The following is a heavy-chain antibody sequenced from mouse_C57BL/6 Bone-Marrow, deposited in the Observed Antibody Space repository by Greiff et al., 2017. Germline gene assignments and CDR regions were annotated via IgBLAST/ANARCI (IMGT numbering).Heavy chain of an antibody. CDR2: IDPSDSYT. CDR3: AMTMVTTRGYAMDY. V-gene: IGHV1-69*01. CDR1: GYTFTSYW. J-gene: IGHJ4*01. Sequence: QQSCKASGYTFTSYWMHWVKQRPGQGLEWIGEIDPSDSYTNYNQKFKGKSTLTVDKSSSTAYMQLSSLTSEDSAVYYCAMTMVTTRGYAMDYWGQGTSVTVSS. D-gene: IGHD2-2*01.